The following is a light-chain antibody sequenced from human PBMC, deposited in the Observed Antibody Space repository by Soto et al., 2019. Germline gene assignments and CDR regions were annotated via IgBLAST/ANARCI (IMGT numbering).Light chain of an antibody. V-gene: IGKV1-39*01. J-gene: IGKJ3*01. CDR2: AES. Sequence: DIQMTQSPSSLSASVGDRVTITCRASQSISSYLNWYQQKPGKAPKLLIYAESSLQSGVPSRFSGSGSGTDFTLTISSLVHEDFATYYCQQCYRTRITFGPGTKVDIK. CDR1: QSISSY. CDR3: QQCYRTRIT.